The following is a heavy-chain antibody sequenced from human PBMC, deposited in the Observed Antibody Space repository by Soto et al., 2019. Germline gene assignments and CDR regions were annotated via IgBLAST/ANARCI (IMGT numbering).Heavy chain of an antibody. CDR3: ARDLGYCSSTSCHRFDY. Sequence: GASVKVSCKASGYTFTSYGISWVRQAPGQGLEWMGWISAYNGNTNYAQKLQGRVTMTTDTSTSTAYMELRSLRSDDTAVYYCARDLGYCSSTSCHRFDYWGQGPLVTVYS. D-gene: IGHD2-2*01. J-gene: IGHJ4*02. CDR1: GYTFTSYG. V-gene: IGHV1-18*01. CDR2: ISAYNGNT.